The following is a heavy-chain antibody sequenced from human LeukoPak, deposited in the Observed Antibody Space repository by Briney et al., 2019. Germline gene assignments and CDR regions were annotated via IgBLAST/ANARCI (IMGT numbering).Heavy chain of an antibody. Sequence: GGSLRLSCAASGFTFSNYEMNWVRQTPGKGLEWVSFISDNGKAQSYVDSLRGRFIISRDNAKRSLFLQMSSLRVEDTAVYYCARARIAAPLRDYWGQGTLVTVSS. V-gene: IGHV3-48*03. J-gene: IGHJ4*02. D-gene: IGHD6-13*01. CDR3: ARARIAAPLRDY. CDR2: ISDNGKAQ. CDR1: GFTFSNYE.